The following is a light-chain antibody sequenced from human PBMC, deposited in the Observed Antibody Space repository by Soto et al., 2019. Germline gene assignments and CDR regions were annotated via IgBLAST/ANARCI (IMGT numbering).Light chain of an antibody. CDR3: GTWDNSLSGGV. CDR1: NSNLGSNH. Sequence: QSALTQPPSVSAAPGQKVTISCSGSNSNLGSNHVSWYQHLPGTTPKIVIYENDKRPSGIPDRFSGSKSGTSATLDITGLQTGDEADYYCGTWDNSLSGGVFGGGTQLTVL. V-gene: IGLV1-51*02. CDR2: END. J-gene: IGLJ2*01.